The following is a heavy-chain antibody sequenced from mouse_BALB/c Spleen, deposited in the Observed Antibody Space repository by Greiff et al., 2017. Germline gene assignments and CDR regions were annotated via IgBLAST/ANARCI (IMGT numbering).Heavy chain of an antibody. D-gene: IGHD2-1*01. CDR1: GYTFTSYT. V-gene: IGHV1-4*01. Sequence: VQLQESGAELARPGASVKMSCKASGYTFTSYTMHWVKQRPGQGLEWIGYINPSSGYTNYNQKFKDKATLTADKSSSTAYMQLSSLTSEDSAVYYGARDGNPLFAYWGQGTLVTVSA. CDR3: ARDGNPLFAY. CDR2: INPSSGYT. J-gene: IGHJ3*01.